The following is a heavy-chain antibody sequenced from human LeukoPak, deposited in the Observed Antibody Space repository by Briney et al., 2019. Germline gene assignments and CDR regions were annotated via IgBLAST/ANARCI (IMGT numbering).Heavy chain of an antibody. D-gene: IGHD2/OR15-2a*01. CDR2: ISSSSSYI. J-gene: IGHJ5*02. CDR1: GFTFSSYS. Sequence: GGSLRLSCAASGFTFSSYSMNWVRQAPGKGLEWVSSISSSSSYIYYADSVKGRFTISRDNAKNSLYLQMNSLRAENTAVYYCARDVPPVLSGGPMYNWFDPWGQGTLVTVSS. V-gene: IGHV3-21*01. CDR3: ARDVPPVLSGGPMYNWFDP.